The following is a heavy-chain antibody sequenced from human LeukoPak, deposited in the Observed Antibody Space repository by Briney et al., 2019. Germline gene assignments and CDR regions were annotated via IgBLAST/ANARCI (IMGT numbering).Heavy chain of an antibody. CDR3: AKTYDFWSGSYYYFDY. J-gene: IGHJ4*02. V-gene: IGHV3-23*01. CDR1: EFTFSSYA. D-gene: IGHD3-3*01. CDR2: ISGSGGST. Sequence: GGSLRLSCAASEFTFSSYAMSWVRQAPGKGLEWVSAISGSGGSTYYADSVKGRFTISRDNSKNTLYLQMNSLRAEDTAVYYCAKTYDFWSGSYYYFDYWGQGTLVTVSS.